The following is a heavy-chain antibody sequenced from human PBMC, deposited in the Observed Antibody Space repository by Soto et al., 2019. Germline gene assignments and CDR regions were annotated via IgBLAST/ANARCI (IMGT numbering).Heavy chain of an antibody. V-gene: IGHV1-69*02. CDR3: ARNFGDDAFDI. J-gene: IGHJ3*02. D-gene: IGHD3-10*01. Sequence: QVQLVQSGAEVKKPGSSVKVSCKASGGTFSSYTMNWVRQAPGQGLEWMGRIIPILGIANYAQKFQGRVTITEDKPTSTVYMELSSLRSEETAVYYCARNFGDDAFDIWGQGTMVTVSS. CDR2: IIPILGIA. CDR1: GGTFSSYT.